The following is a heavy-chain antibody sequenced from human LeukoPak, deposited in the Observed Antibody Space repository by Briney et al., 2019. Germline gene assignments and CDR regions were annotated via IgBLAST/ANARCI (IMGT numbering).Heavy chain of an antibody. CDR3: ARVGATIPGDY. Sequence: SETLSLTCAVYGGSFSGYYWSWIRQPPGKGLEWIGSIYHSGNTYYNPSLKSRVTISVDTSKNQFSLKLSSVTAADTAVYYCARVGATIPGDYWGQGTLVTVSS. CDR2: IYHSGNT. D-gene: IGHD1-26*01. V-gene: IGHV4-34*01. J-gene: IGHJ4*02. CDR1: GGSFSGYY.